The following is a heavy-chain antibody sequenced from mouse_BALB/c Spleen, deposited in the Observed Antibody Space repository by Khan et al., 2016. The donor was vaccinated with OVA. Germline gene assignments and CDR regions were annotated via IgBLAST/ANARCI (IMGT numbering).Heavy chain of an antibody. D-gene: IGHD2-1*01. Sequence: EVQLQESGPGLVKPSQSLSLTCTVTGYSITSDYTWNWIRQFPGNKLEWMGYISYSGSTSYNPSLKSRISITRDTSKNQFFLQLNSVITDDTATNYCTSYGNYHYYAMDYWGPGTSVTVSS. J-gene: IGHJ4*01. CDR1: GYSITSDYT. CDR2: ISYSGST. CDR3: TSYGNYHYYAMDY. V-gene: IGHV3-2*02.